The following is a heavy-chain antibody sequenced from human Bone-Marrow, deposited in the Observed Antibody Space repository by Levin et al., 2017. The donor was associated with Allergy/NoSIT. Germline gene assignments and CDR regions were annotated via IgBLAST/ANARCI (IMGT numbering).Heavy chain of an antibody. CDR1: GFTFSSYA. D-gene: IGHD1-26*01. V-gene: IGHV3-23*01. CDR3: AKDRGTYRLFDY. Sequence: GGSLRLSSAASGFTFSSYAMNWVRQAPGKGLEWVSAITNSADSTYYADSVEGRFTISRDNSKNTLFLQMNSLGADDTAVYYCAKDRGTYRLFDYWGQGTLVTVSS. CDR2: ITNSADST. J-gene: IGHJ4*02.